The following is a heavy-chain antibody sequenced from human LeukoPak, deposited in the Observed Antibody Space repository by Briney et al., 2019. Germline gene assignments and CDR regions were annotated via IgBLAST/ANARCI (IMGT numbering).Heavy chain of an antibody. Sequence: SETLSLTCTVSGGSISRGSYYWSWIRQPAGKGLEWIGRIYTSGSTNYNPSLKSRVTMSVDTSKNQFSLKLSSVTAADTAVYYCARESDWDNIDYWGQGTLVTVSS. CDR2: IYTSGST. D-gene: IGHD1/OR15-1a*01. CDR3: ARESDWDNIDY. J-gene: IGHJ4*02. CDR1: GGSISRGSYY. V-gene: IGHV4-61*02.